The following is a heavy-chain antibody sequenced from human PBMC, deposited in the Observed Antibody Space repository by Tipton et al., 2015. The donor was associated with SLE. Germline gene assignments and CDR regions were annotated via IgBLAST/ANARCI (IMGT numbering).Heavy chain of an antibody. CDR2: IYYTGST. D-gene: IGHD6-13*01. CDR1: GGSISSHY. V-gene: IGHV4-59*11. J-gene: IGHJ3*02. CDR3: AREIGQQVDSDRGAFDI. Sequence: TLSLTCTVSGGSISSHYCSRIRQPPGKGLEWIGYIYYTGSTNYNPSLKSRVTISVDTSKNQFSLKLSSVTAADTAVYYCAREIGQQVDSDRGAFDIWGQGTLVSVSS.